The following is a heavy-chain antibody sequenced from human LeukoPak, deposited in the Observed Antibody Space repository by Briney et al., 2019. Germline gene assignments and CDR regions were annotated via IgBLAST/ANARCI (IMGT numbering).Heavy chain of an antibody. CDR2: MNPNSGNT. D-gene: IGHD6-13*01. V-gene: IGHV1-8*01. CDR1: GYTFTSYD. Sequence: ASVKVSCKASGYTFTSYDINWVRQATGQGLEWMGWMNPNSGNTGYAQKFQGRVTMTRNPSISTAYMELSSLRSEDTAVYYCARRYSRYYYMDVWGKGTTVTVSS. CDR3: ARRYSRYYYMDV. J-gene: IGHJ6*03.